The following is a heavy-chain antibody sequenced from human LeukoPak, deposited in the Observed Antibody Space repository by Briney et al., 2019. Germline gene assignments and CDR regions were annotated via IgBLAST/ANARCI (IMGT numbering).Heavy chain of an antibody. CDR1: GFTFSNYA. J-gene: IGHJ4*02. Sequence: GGSLRLSCAVSGFTFSNYALSWVPQSPGKGLKWVSTIIGSGDSTAYADSVKGRFTISRDNSKNTLFLQMNSLRAEDTALYYCAIERRETSGSYYGTFDSCGEGTLVTVSS. CDR2: IIGSGDST. D-gene: IGHD1-26*01. CDR3: AIERRETSGSYYGTFDS. V-gene: IGHV3-23*01.